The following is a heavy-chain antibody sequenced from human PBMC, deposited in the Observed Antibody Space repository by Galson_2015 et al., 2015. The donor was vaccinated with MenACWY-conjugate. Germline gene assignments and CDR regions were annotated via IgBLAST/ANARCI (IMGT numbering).Heavy chain of an antibody. V-gene: IGHV3-48*01. Sequence: SLRLSCAASASTFSSTSMHWVRQAPGKGLEWVSYISSGGGTIYYADSVKGSFTISRDNAKNSLYLQMNSLRADDTAVYYCAERQWLVTWGQGTLVTVSS. CDR1: ASTFSSTS. D-gene: IGHD6-19*01. CDR3: AERQWLVT. CDR2: ISSGGGTI. J-gene: IGHJ5*02.